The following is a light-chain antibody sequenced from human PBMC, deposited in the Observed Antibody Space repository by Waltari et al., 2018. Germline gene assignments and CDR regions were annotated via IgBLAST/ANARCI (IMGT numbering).Light chain of an antibody. Sequence: SSELTQDPAVSVALGQTVRITCQGDSLRSYYASWYQQKPGQAPVLVIYGKNNRPSGIPDRFSGSSSGNTASLTITGAQGEDEADYYCNSRDSSGNHLKVFGGGTKLTVL. CDR1: SLRSYY. V-gene: IGLV3-19*01. CDR3: NSRDSSGNHLKV. J-gene: IGLJ3*02. CDR2: GKN.